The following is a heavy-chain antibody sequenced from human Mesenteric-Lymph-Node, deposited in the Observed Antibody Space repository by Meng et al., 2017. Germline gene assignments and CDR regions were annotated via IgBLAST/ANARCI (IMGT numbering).Heavy chain of an antibody. D-gene: IGHD1-14*01. CDR3: ARDLPGGTKGTWLDL. V-gene: IGHV1-18*01. Sequence: QVWLVQSGAEVKKPGASVKVSCEASGFIFTSYAISWVRQAPGQGLQYMGWISAYNGNTNYAQELQGRVTMTTDTSTSTAYMELRSLRSDDTAVYYCARDLPGGTKGTWLDLWGQGTLVTVSS. CDR2: ISAYNGNT. J-gene: IGHJ5*02. CDR1: GFIFTSYA.